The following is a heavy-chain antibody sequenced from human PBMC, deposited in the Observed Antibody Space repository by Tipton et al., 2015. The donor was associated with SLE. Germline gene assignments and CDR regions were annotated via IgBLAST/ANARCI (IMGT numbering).Heavy chain of an antibody. V-gene: IGHV4-39*02. J-gene: IGHJ4*02. CDR3: ARDEYRYDATGYHLLGHFDF. CDR2: IHTTGVT. CDR1: GDSISSSNYY. Sequence: TLSLTCTVSGDSISSSNYYWGWIRQAPGKGLEWMGIIHTTGVTHYNPSLKSRVTISVDTTNNHVSLRMSSVTAADTAVYYCARDEYRYDATGYHLLGHFDFWGQGTLVTVSS. D-gene: IGHD3-22*01.